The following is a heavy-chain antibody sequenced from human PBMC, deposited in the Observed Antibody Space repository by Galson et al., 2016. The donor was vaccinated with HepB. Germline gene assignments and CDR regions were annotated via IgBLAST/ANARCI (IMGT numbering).Heavy chain of an antibody. CDR3: AQDGGLADS. V-gene: IGHV3-7*01. CDR2: ISHDGRDQ. D-gene: IGHD3-16*01. Sequence: SLRLSCAASGLNFWTYWMTWVRQAPGKGPEWVASISHDGRDQRYVDSVKGRFTISRDNARNSLYLQMNSLRVDDTAVYYCAQDGGLADSWGQGTLVTVSS. CDR1: GLNFWTYW. J-gene: IGHJ4*02.